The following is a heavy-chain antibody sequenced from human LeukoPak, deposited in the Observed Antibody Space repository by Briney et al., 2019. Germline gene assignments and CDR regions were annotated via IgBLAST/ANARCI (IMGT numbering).Heavy chain of an antibody. CDR1: GGSSSGYY. V-gene: IGHV4-34*01. CDR3: ARGPHRQGAVVAAIPFDY. Sequence: SETLSLTCAVYGGSSSGYYWSWIRQPPGKGLEWIGEINHSGSTNYNPSLKSRVTISVDTSKNQFSLKLSSVTAADTAVYYCARGPHRQGAVVAAIPFDYWGQGTLVTVSS. J-gene: IGHJ4*02. CDR2: INHSGST. D-gene: IGHD2-15*01.